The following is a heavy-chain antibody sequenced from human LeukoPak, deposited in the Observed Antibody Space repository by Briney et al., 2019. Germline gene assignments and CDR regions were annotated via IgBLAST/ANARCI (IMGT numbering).Heavy chain of an antibody. D-gene: IGHD2-15*01. CDR2: IYYSGST. Sequence: SETLSLTCTVSGGSISSYYWSWIRQPPGKGLEWIGYIYYSGSTNYNPSLKSRVTISVDTSKNQLSLKLSSVTAADTAVYYCARPKGYCSGGSCYNNWFDPWGQGTLVTVSS. CDR1: GGSISSYY. V-gene: IGHV4-59*08. J-gene: IGHJ5*02. CDR3: ARPKGYCSGGSCYNNWFDP.